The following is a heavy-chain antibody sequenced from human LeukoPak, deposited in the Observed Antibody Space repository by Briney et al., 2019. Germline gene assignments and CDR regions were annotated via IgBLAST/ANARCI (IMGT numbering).Heavy chain of an antibody. V-gene: IGHV1-46*01. D-gene: IGHD1/OR15-1a*01. Sequence: ASVKVSCKASGHTFTSYGISWVRQAPGQGLEWMGIINPSGGSTSYAQKFQGRVTMTRDTSTSTVYMELSSLRSEDTAVYYCARANKLGNVVLLFYWGQGTLVTVSS. CDR2: INPSGGST. J-gene: IGHJ4*02. CDR3: ARANKLGNVVLLFY. CDR1: GHTFTSYG.